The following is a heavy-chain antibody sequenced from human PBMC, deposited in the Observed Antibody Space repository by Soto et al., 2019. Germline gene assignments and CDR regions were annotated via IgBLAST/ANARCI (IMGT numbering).Heavy chain of an antibody. Sequence: SETLSLTCTVSGGSISSYDWSWIRQPPGKGLEWIGYIYYNGSTNYNPSLKSRVTISVDTSKNQFSLKLSSVTAADTAVYYCARGRGSSWYFQAFDIWGQGTMVTVSS. CDR2: IYYNGST. V-gene: IGHV4-59*01. D-gene: IGHD6-13*01. J-gene: IGHJ3*02. CDR1: GGSISSYD. CDR3: ARGRGSSWYFQAFDI.